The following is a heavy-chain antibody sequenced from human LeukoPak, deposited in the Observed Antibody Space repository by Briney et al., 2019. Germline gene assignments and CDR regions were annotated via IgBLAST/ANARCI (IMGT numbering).Heavy chain of an antibody. J-gene: IGHJ4*02. CDR3: AKGIGYSSSWYYFDY. CDR1: GFTFSSYG. V-gene: IGHV3-23*01. CDR2: ISGSGGST. Sequence: EGSLRLSCAASGFTFSSYGMSWVRQAPGKGLEWVSAISGSGGSTYYADSVKGRFTISRDNSKNTLYLQMNSLRAEDTAVYYCAKGIGYSSSWYYFDYWGQGTLVTVSS. D-gene: IGHD6-13*01.